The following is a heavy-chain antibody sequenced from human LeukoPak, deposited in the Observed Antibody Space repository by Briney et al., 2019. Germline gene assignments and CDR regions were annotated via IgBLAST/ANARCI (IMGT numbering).Heavy chain of an antibody. V-gene: IGHV4-38-2*02. CDR1: GYSISSGYY. CDR3: ARFSSVGAFDI. J-gene: IGHJ3*02. Sequence: SETLSLTCTVSGYSISSGYYWGWIRQPPGKGLEWIGSIYHSGSTYYNPSLKSRVTISVDTSKNQFSLKLSSVTAADTAVYYCARFSSVGAFDIWGQGTMVTVSS. CDR2: IYHSGST. D-gene: IGHD3-22*01.